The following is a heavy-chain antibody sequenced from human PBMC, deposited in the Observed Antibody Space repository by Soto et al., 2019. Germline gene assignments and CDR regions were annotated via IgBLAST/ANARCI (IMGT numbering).Heavy chain of an antibody. CDR1: GDSISSSGYY. CDR3: ARDDSGFSGSHYIDYFNY. V-gene: IGHV4-39*02. CDR2: IYYSGST. J-gene: IGHJ4*02. Sequence: SETLSLTCSVSGDSISSSGYYWGWIRQPPGKGLEWIGIIYYSGSTYSNPSLKSRVTISVDTSKNQISLKLRSVTAADTAVYYCARDDSGFSGSHYIDYFNYWGQGALVTVSS. D-gene: IGHD1-26*01.